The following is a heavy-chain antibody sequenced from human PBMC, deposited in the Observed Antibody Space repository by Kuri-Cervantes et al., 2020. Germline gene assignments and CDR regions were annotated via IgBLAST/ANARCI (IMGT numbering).Heavy chain of an antibody. CDR2: INPSGGST. Sequence: ASVKVSCKASGYTFTSYYMHWVRQAPGQGLEWMGIINPSGGSTGYAQRFQGRVTMTRDTSTSTVYMELSSLRSEDTAVYYCATGPTSYVWGSYRYGWFDPWGQGTLVTVSS. CDR1: GYTFTSYY. D-gene: IGHD3-16*02. CDR3: ATGPTSYVWGSYRYGWFDP. J-gene: IGHJ5*02. V-gene: IGHV1-46*01.